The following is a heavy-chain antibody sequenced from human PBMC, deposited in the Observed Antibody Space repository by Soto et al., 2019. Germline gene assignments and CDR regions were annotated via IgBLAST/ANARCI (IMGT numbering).Heavy chain of an antibody. CDR3: ARDRDYYYDNSDKYHYHYAMDV. V-gene: IGHV1-18*04. CDR1: GYTFTNYA. CDR2: ISAYSDRT. Sequence: QVQLVQSGTEVKKPGASVKVSCKASGYTFTNYAISWVRQAPGQGLEWMGWISAYSDRTNYAQNPEGRVTKTTDTATSTAYMEVRSLRSDDTAVYYCARDRDYYYDNSDKYHYHYAMDVWGQGTTVTISS. D-gene: IGHD3-22*01. J-gene: IGHJ6*02.